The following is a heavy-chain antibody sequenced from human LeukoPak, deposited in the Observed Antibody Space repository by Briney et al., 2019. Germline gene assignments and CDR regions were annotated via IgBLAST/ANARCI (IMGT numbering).Heavy chain of an antibody. CDR3: ASSSGWSPPFWI. J-gene: IGHJ4*02. D-gene: IGHD6-19*01. Sequence: GGSLRLSCAASGFTVSSNYMSWVRQAPGKGLEWVSVIYRGGSTYYADSVKGRFTISRDNSKNTLSLQMNSLRVEDTALYYCASSSGWSPPFWIWGQGTLVTVSS. V-gene: IGHV3-66*01. CDR2: IYRGGST. CDR1: GFTVSSNY.